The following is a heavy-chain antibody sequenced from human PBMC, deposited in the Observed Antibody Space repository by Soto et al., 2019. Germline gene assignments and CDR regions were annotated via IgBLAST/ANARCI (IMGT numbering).Heavy chain of an antibody. Sequence: GGSLRLSCEASGFTLSSYSMNWARQAPGQRLEWVSYISSSSTTIYYADSVKGRFTIYRDNAKNSLYLQMNSLRDEDTAVYYCARDNPRSPGWDVWGQGTTVTVSS. CDR3: ARDNPRSPGWDV. CDR2: ISSSSTTI. J-gene: IGHJ6*02. CDR1: GFTLSSYS. V-gene: IGHV3-48*02.